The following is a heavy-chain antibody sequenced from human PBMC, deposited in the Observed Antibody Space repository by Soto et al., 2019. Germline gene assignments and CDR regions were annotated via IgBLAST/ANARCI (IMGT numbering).Heavy chain of an antibody. V-gene: IGHV3-23*01. CDR3: AQHTPYYYDSSGYLLFDY. CDR1: GFTFSSYA. J-gene: IGHJ4*02. D-gene: IGHD3-22*01. Sequence: LRLSCAASGFTFSSYAMSWVRQAPGKGLEWVSAISGSGGSTYYADSVKGRFTISRDNSKNTLYLQMNSLRAEDTAVYYCAQHTPYYYDSSGYLLFDYWGQGNLVTVSS. CDR2: ISGSGGST.